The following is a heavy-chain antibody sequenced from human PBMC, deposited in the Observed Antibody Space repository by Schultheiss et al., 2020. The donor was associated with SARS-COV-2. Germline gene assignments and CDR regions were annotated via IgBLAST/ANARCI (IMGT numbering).Heavy chain of an antibody. D-gene: IGHD1-1*01. Sequence: ASVKISCKASGYTFTSYAMHWVRQAPGQRLEWMGWINAGNGNTKYSQKFQGRVTITRDTSASTAYMELSSLRSEDTAVYYCARRTTDDAFDIWGQGTMVTVSS. V-gene: IGHV1-3*01. CDR2: INAGNGNT. J-gene: IGHJ3*02. CDR1: GYTFTSYA. CDR3: ARRTTDDAFDI.